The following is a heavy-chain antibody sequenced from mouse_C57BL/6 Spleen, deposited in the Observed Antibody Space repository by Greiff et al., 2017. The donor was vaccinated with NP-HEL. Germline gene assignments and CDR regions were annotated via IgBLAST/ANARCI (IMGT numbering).Heavy chain of an antibody. CDR2: ISYDGSN. Sequence: EVKLMESGPGLVKPSQSLSLTCSVTGYSITSGYYWNWIRQFPGNKLEWMGYISYDGSNNYNPSLKNRISITRDTSKNQFFLKLNSVTTEDTATYYCAREGYDGYPSGFAYWGQGTLVTVSA. V-gene: IGHV3-6*01. D-gene: IGHD2-3*01. CDR3: AREGYDGYPSGFAY. CDR1: GYSITSGYY. J-gene: IGHJ3*01.